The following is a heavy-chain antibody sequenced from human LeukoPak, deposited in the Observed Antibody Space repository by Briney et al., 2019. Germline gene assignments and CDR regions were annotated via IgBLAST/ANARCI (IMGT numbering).Heavy chain of an antibody. CDR3: TAGTGRSDFDY. V-gene: IGHV3-15*01. CDR1: ALTSSNAW. Sequence: GGCLRLSCAASALTSSNAWMSWVRQAPGRGREWVGRIKRKGDDGTIDYAAPVKGRLSISRDDSKNTWYLQMNSLKSEDTAVYYCTAGTGRSDFDYWGQGPLVTVSS. J-gene: IGHJ4*02. D-gene: IGHD3/OR15-3a*01. CDR2: IKRKGDDGTI.